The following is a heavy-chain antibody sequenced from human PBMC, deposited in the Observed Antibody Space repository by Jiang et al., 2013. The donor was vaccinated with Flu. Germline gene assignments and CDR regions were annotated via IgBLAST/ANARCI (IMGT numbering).Heavy chain of an antibody. D-gene: IGHD3-3*01. J-gene: IGHJ4*02. CDR1: GFTFDDCA. Sequence: VQLLESGGDLVQPGRSLRLSCAASGFTFDDCAMHWVRQAPGKGLEWVSGITWNSGRIDYADSVKGRFTISRDNAKNSLYLQMNSLRPEDTAFYYCAKDMGVFLECLLKTWGQGTLVTVSS. CDR3: AKDMGVFLECLLKT. CDR2: ITWNSGRI. V-gene: IGHV3-9*01.